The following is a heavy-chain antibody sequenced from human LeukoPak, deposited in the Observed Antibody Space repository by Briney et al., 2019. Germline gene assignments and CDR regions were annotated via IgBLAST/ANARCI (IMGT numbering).Heavy chain of an antibody. Sequence: AGGSLRLSCAASAFTFSSYWMHWVRQAPGKGLVWVSRINSDGSSTTYADSVKGRFTISRDNAKNTLYLQMNSLRADDTAMYYCVRQYSYDSSGYYPWDYWGQGTLVTVSS. V-gene: IGHV3-74*01. CDR1: AFTFSSYW. J-gene: IGHJ4*02. CDR3: VRQYSYDSSGYYPWDY. D-gene: IGHD3-22*01. CDR2: INSDGSST.